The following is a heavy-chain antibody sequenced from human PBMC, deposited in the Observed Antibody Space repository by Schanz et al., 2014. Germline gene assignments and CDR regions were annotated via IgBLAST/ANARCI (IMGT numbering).Heavy chain of an antibody. V-gene: IGHV3-30*04. CDR1: GFSFSGFA. J-gene: IGHJ4*02. CDR2: VSHDGFTK. D-gene: IGHD6-6*01. CDR3: ARVGRDYISSSVLDSLHY. Sequence: QVQLEESGGGVVQPGGSLRLSCVASGFSFSGFAVHWVRQAPGKGLEWVSIVSHDGFTKHYADSVRGRFTLSRDNTKNTLFLQMNNLRPEDTAMYFCARVGRDYISSSVLDSLHYWGQGSLVTVS.